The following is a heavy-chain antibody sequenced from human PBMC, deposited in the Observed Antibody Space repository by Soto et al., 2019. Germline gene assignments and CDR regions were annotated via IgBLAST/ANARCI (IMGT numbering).Heavy chain of an antibody. Sequence: QVQLVQSGAEVKKPGSSVKVSCKASGGTFSSYAISWVRQAPGQGLEWMGGIIPIFGTAYYAQKFQGRVTITADESTSTAYMELSSLRSEDTAVYYCARAYCGGDCYDYYYYGMDVWGQGTTVTVSS. CDR3: ARAYCGGDCYDYYYYGMDV. D-gene: IGHD2-21*02. CDR2: IIPIFGTA. J-gene: IGHJ6*02. CDR1: GGTFSSYA. V-gene: IGHV1-69*01.